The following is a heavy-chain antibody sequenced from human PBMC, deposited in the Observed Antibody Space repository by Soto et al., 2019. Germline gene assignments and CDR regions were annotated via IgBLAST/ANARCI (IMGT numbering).Heavy chain of an antibody. V-gene: IGHV1-69*13. D-gene: IGHD5-12*01. CDR2: IIPIFGTA. CDR1: GGTFSSYA. J-gene: IGHJ6*02. Sequence: SVKVSCKASGGTFSSYAISWVRQAPGQGLEWMGGIIPIFGTANYAQKFQGRVTITADESTSTAYMELSSLRSEDTAVYYCARDRIVATIIGSAPYYYYGMDVWGQGTTVTVSS. CDR3: ARDRIVATIIGSAPYYYYGMDV.